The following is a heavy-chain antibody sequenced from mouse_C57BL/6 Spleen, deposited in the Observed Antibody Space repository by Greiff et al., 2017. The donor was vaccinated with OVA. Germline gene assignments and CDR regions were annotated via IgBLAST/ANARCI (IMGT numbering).Heavy chain of an antibody. J-gene: IGHJ3*01. CDR2: IYPSDSET. CDR3: ARSPYYGSRGAWFAY. D-gene: IGHD1-1*01. Sequence: QVQLQQPGAELVRPGSSVKLSCKASGYTFTSYWMDWVKQRPGQGLEWIGNIYPSDSETHYNQKFKDKATLTVDKSSSTAYMQLSSLTSEDSAVYYCARSPYYGSRGAWFAYWGQGTLVTVSA. CDR1: GYTFTSYW. V-gene: IGHV1-61*01.